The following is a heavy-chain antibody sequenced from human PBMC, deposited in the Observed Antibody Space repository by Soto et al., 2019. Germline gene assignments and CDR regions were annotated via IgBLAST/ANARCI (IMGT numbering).Heavy chain of an antibody. CDR2: IIPIFGTA. V-gene: IGHV1-69*13. CDR3: ARKAFCGGDCYADYYYYGMDV. Sequence: ASVKVSCKXSGGTFSSYAISWVRQAPGQGLEWMGGIIPIFGTANYAQKFQGRVTITADESTSTAYMELSSLRSEDTAVYYCARKAFCGGDCYADYYYYGMDVWGQGTTVTVS. CDR1: GGTFSSYA. D-gene: IGHD2-21*02. J-gene: IGHJ6*02.